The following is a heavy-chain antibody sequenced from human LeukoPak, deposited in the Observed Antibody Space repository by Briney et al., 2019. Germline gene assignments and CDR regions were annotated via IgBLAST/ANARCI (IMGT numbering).Heavy chain of an antibody. CDR1: GGTFSSYA. Sequence: SVTVSFKASGGTFSSYAISWVRQAPGQGLEWMGGIIPIFGTANYAQKFQGRVTITADESTSTAYMELSSLRSEDTAVYYCARDLNSYCSGGSCYSEGGLFDYWGQGTLVTVSS. J-gene: IGHJ4*02. D-gene: IGHD2-15*01. V-gene: IGHV1-69*13. CDR3: ARDLNSYCSGGSCYSEGGLFDY. CDR2: IIPIFGTA.